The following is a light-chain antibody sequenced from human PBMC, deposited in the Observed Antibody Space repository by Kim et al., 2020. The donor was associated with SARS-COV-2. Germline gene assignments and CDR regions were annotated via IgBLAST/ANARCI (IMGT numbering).Light chain of an antibody. CDR3: SSYTASSTFV. CDR2: DVA. J-gene: IGLJ1*01. Sequence: QSALTQPASVSGSPGQSITISCAGTGGDDGGFNYVSWYQHHPGKAPKLMIYDVAKRPSGVSDRFSASKSGDTASLTISGLQADDEADYYCSSYTASSTFVFGTGTKVTVL. CDR1: GGDDGGFNY. V-gene: IGLV2-14*03.